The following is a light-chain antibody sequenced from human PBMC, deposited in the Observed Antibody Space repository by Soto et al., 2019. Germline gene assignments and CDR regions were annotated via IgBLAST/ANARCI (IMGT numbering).Light chain of an antibody. V-gene: IGKV3-11*01. J-gene: IGKJ3*01. CDR2: DAS. CDR1: QSVSSY. Sequence: EIVLTQSPATLSLSPGERATLSCRASQSVSSYLAWYQQKPGQGPRLLIYDASNRATGIPARFSGSGSGTDFTLTISSREPEDFAGYYCQQRSNWPPGITFGPGTKVDIK. CDR3: QQRSNWPPGIT.